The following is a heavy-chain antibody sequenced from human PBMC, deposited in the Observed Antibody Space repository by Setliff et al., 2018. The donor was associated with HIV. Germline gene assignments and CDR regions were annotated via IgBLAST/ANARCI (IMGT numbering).Heavy chain of an antibody. Sequence: PSETLSLTCTVSGDSISSGGYYWSWIRQHPGKGLEWIGYIYYSGSTYYNPSLKSRVTMSVDTSKNQFSLKPSSVTAADTAVYYCARARGLLPYYYLDVWGKGTTVT. J-gene: IGHJ6*03. CDR3: ARARGLLPYYYLDV. V-gene: IGHV4-31*03. CDR1: GDSISSGGYY. CDR2: IYYSGST. D-gene: IGHD3-10*01.